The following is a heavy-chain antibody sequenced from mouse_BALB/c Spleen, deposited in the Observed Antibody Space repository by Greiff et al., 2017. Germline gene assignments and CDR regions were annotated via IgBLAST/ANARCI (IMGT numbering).Heavy chain of an antibody. J-gene: IGHJ3*01. D-gene: IGHD2-1*01. V-gene: IGHV2-9*02. Sequence: VKVEESGPGLVAPSQSLSITCTVSGFSLTSYGVHWVRQPPGKGLEWLGVIWAGGSTNYNSALMSRLSISKDNSKSQVFLKMNSLQTDDTAMYYCARDRYGNYWFAYWGQGTLVTVSA. CDR1: GFSLTSYG. CDR2: IWAGGST. CDR3: ARDRYGNYWFAY.